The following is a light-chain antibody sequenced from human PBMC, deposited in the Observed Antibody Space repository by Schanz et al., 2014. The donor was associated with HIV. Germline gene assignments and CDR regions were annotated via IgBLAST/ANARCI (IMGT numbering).Light chain of an antibody. J-gene: IGLJ3*02. CDR3: LLDLVSGFWV. V-gene: IGLV8-61*01. CDR1: SGSVSTGHY. CDR2: NTN. Sequence: QTVVTQQPSFSVSPGGTVTLTCGLTSGSVSTGHYASWYQQTPGQSPRTLIYNTNIRSSGVPDRFSGSILGNKAALTITGAQADDESDYFCLLDLVSGFWVFGGGTKLTVL.